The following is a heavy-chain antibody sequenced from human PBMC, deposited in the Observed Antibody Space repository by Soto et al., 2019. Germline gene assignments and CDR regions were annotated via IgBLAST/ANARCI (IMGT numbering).Heavy chain of an antibody. J-gene: IGHJ6*02. CDR1: GGSISSYY. CDR3: ARVNSSSWYRYYYYGMDV. Sequence: PSETLSLTCTVSGGSISSYYWSWIRQPPGKGLEWIGYIYYSGSTNYNPSLKSRVTISVDTSKNQFSLKLSSVTAADTAVYYCARVNSSSWYRYYYYGMDVWGQGTTVTVSS. D-gene: IGHD6-13*01. V-gene: IGHV4-59*01. CDR2: IYYSGST.